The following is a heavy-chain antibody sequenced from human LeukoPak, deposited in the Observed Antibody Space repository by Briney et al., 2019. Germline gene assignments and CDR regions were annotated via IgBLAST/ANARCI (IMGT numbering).Heavy chain of an antibody. V-gene: IGHV4-4*07. CDR1: GGSISSYY. CDR2: IYTSGST. D-gene: IGHD2-2*01. Sequence: KSSETLSLTCTVSGGSISSYYWSWIRQPAGKGLEWVGRIYTSGSTNYNPTLKSRVTMSADTSKNQFSLKLSSVTAADTAVYYCARDLRRGGITSFNWFDPWGQGTLVTVSS. J-gene: IGHJ5*02. CDR3: ARDLRRGGITSFNWFDP.